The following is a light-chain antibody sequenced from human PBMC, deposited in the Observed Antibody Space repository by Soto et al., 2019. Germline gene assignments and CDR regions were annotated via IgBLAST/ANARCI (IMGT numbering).Light chain of an antibody. Sequence: DIQMTQSPSSLSASVGDRVTITCRASQSIRNYLNWYQQKPGKAPNLLIYAASTLQSGVPSRFSGSGSGTDFTLTISSLQPEDFAIYNCQQSYNIPFTFGPGTKVNIK. CDR1: QSIRNY. J-gene: IGKJ3*01. CDR3: QQSYNIPFT. CDR2: AAS. V-gene: IGKV1-39*01.